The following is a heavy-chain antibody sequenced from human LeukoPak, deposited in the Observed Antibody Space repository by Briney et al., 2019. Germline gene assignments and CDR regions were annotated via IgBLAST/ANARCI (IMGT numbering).Heavy chain of an antibody. CDR2: TYYRFKWYN. CDR3: TRAGGDSWYFDY. V-gene: IGHV6-1*01. D-gene: IGHD2-21*02. Sequence: SQTLSLTCAISGDSVTSSRAAWNWIRQSPSRGLEWLGRTYYRFKWYNDYSVSVKSRIDINADTSKNQFSLQLNSVTPEDTAMYYCTRAGGDSWYFDYWGQGTLVTVSS. CDR1: GDSVTSSRAA. J-gene: IGHJ4*02.